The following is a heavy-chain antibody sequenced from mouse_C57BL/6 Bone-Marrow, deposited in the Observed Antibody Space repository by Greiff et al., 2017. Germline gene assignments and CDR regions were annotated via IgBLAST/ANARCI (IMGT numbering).Heavy chain of an antibody. CDR2: ISNGGGST. V-gene: IGHV5-12*01. Sequence: KLVESGGGLVQPGGSLQLSCAASGFTFSDYYMYWVRQTPEKRLEWVAYISNGGGSTYYPDTVKGRFTISRDNAKNTLYLQMSRLKSEDTAMYYCARLAGTYWYFDVWGTGTTVTVSS. CDR1: GFTFSDYY. CDR3: ARLAGTYWYFDV. D-gene: IGHD4-1*01. J-gene: IGHJ1*03.